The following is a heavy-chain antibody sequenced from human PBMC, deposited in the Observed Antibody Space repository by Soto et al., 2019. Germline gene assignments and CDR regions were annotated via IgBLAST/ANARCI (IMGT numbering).Heavy chain of an antibody. V-gene: IGHV5-51*01. CDR1: GYSFTSYW. D-gene: IGHD3-22*01. J-gene: IGHJ6*02. CDR2: IYPGDSDT. Sequence: PGESLKISCKGSGYSFTSYWIGWVRQMPGKGLEWMGIIYPGDSDTRYSPSFQGQVTISADKSISTAYLQWSSLKASDTAMYYCARSYYYDSSGYTIPNYYYYGMDVWGQGTTVTVSS. CDR3: ARSYYYDSSGYTIPNYYYYGMDV.